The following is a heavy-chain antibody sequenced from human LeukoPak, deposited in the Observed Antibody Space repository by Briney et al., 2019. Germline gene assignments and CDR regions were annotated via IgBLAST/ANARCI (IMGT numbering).Heavy chain of an antibody. Sequence: GGSLRLSCVASGFTFSNYWMHWVRQAPGKGLVWVSYINSDGSSTTYADSVKGRFTISRDNAKNTLYLQMNSLKAEDTAVYYCASLFLCYGCSRSSDAINIWGQGTMVTVSS. V-gene: IGHV3-74*01. CDR1: GFTFSNYW. D-gene: IGHD6-6*01. CDR2: INSDGSST. CDR3: ASLFLCYGCSRSSDAINI. J-gene: IGHJ3*02.